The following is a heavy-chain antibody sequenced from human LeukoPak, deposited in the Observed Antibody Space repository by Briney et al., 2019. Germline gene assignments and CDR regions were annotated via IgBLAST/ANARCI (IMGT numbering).Heavy chain of an antibody. Sequence: PSETLSLTCTVAGASISSSSYYWGWIRQPPGKGLEWIGSIHYRASTYYNPSLKSRITISVDTSNNQFSLKLSSVTAADTAVYYCARPTLGATPGFDYWGRGTLVTVSS. CDR3: ARPTLGATPGFDY. V-gene: IGHV4-39*01. CDR2: IHYRAST. J-gene: IGHJ4*02. D-gene: IGHD1-26*01. CDR1: GASISSSSYY.